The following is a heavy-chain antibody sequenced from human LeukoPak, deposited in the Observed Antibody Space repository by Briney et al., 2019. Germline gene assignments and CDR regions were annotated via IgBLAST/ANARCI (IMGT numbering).Heavy chain of an antibody. CDR3: ATDRLEIYALHI. V-gene: IGHV1-24*01. CDR1: GYSLSDLS. D-gene: IGHD1-1*01. CDR2: FEPEEGAHGET. Sequence: GASVKVSCKVSGYSLSDLSIHWVRHVAAKGLEWMGGFEPEEGAHGETIFAQKFEDRLTLTEDTSADTAYMELVRLTSEDTAVYYCATDRLEIYALHIWGQGTAVTVSS. J-gene: IGHJ3*02.